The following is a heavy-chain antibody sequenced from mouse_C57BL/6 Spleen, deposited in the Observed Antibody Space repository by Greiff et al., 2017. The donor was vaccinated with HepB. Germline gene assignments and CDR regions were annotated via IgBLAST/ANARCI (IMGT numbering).Heavy chain of an antibody. CDR2: IDPNSGGT. Sequence: QVQLQQPGAELVKPGASVKLSCKASGYTFTSYWMHWVKQRPGRGLEWIGRIDPNSGGTKYNEKFKSKATLTVDKPSSTAYMQLSILTSEDSAVYYCAVEGLPYSMDYWGQGTSVTVSS. CDR1: GYTFTSYW. V-gene: IGHV1-72*01. J-gene: IGHJ4*01. D-gene: IGHD2-4*01. CDR3: AVEGLPYSMDY.